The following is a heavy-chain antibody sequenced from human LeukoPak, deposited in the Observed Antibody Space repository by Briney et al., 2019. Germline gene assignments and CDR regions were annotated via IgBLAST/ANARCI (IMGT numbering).Heavy chain of an antibody. Sequence: SETLSLTCTVSGGSISSYYWSWIRQPSGKGLEWIGYIYYSGSTNYNPSPKSRVTISVDTSKNQFSLKLSSVTAADTAVYYCARDVRDGYSRYFDYWGQGTLVTVSS. J-gene: IGHJ4*02. V-gene: IGHV4-59*01. CDR2: IYYSGST. D-gene: IGHD5-24*01. CDR1: GGSISSYY. CDR3: ARDVRDGYSRYFDY.